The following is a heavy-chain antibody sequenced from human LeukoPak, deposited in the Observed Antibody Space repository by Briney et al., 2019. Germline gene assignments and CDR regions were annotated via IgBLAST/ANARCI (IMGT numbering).Heavy chain of an antibody. J-gene: IGHJ4*02. CDR1: GFTFSSYG. CDR2: IRYDGSNK. CDR3: ARAGAGLSSSWHLH. D-gene: IGHD6-13*01. Sequence: PGGSLRLSCAASGFTFSSYGMHWVRQAPGKGLEWVAFIRYDGSNKYYADSVKGRFTISRDNSKNTLYLQMNSLRPEDTAVYYCARAGAGLSSSWHLHWGQGTLVTVSS. V-gene: IGHV3-30*02.